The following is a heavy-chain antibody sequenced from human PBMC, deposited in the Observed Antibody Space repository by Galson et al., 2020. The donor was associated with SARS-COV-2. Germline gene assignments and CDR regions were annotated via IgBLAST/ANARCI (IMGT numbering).Heavy chain of an antibody. V-gene: IGHV3-9*01. Sequence: SLKNSCAASGFTFYDYAMHWVRQAPGKGLEWVSGISWNSGSVGYADSVKGRFTISRDNAKNSLYLQMNSLGPEDTALYYCAKSVAENLAVAATWGQGTLVTVSS. CDR3: AKSVAENLAVAAT. J-gene: IGHJ4*02. D-gene: IGHD6-19*01. CDR1: GFTFYDYA. CDR2: ISWNSGSV.